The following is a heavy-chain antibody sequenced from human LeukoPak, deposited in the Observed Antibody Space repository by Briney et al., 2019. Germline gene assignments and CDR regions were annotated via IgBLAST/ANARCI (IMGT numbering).Heavy chain of an antibody. Sequence: ASGTLSLTCAVSGGPISSSNWWSWVRQPPGKGLEWIGEIYHSGGTNYNPSLKSRVTISVDKSKNQFSLKLSSVTAADTAVYYCARLTSVVTAIYFDYWGQGTLVTVSS. CDR1: GGPISSSNW. CDR2: IYHSGGT. D-gene: IGHD2-21*02. V-gene: IGHV4-4*02. J-gene: IGHJ4*02. CDR3: ARLTSVVTAIYFDY.